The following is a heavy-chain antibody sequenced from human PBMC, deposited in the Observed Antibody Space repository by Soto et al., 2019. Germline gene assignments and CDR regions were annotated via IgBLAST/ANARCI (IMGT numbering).Heavy chain of an antibody. Sequence: EVQLLESGGGLVQPGGSLRLSCAASGFTFSSYAMSWVRQAPGKALEWASAVSGSAGSTYYADSVKGRFTISSDNPKNTLYLQMTRLSAEDTAVYYCAKDLTVNTYYYYDGMDVWGQGTTVTVSS. CDR1: GFTFSSYA. V-gene: IGHV3-23*01. CDR2: VSGSAGST. CDR3: AKDLTVNTYYYYDGMDV. J-gene: IGHJ6*02. D-gene: IGHD4-17*01.